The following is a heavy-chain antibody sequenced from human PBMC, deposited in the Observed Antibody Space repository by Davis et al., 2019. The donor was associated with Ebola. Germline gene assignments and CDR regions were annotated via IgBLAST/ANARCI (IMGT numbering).Heavy chain of an antibody. CDR1: GFTFSNYA. CDR2: ISGRSGST. Sequence: GESLKISCAASGFTFSNYAMNWVRQAPGKGLEWVSVISGRSGSTYYADSVKGRFAISRDNSKNTRYLQMNGLSAEDTAIYYCVKGGGYYFDNSGYYRYLDYWGQGILVTVSS. CDR3: VKGGGYYFDNSGYYRYLDY. D-gene: IGHD3-22*01. J-gene: IGHJ4*02. V-gene: IGHV3-23*01.